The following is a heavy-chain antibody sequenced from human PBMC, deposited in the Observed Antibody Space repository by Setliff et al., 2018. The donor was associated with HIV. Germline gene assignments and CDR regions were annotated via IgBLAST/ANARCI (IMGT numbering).Heavy chain of an antibody. D-gene: IGHD1-20*01. CDR1: GESLSSYF. CDR3: ATGITMASDY. CDR2: INHSGST. Sequence: PSETLSLTCDVYGESLSSYFRSWIRQPPGKGLEWIGEINHSGSTNYNPSLKSRVTISVGKSKNQFSLSLSSVTAADTAAYYCATGITMASDYWGQGSLVTVSS. V-gene: IGHV4-34*01. J-gene: IGHJ4*02.